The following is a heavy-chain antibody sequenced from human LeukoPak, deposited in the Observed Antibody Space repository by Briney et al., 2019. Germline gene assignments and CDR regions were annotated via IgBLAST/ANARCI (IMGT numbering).Heavy chain of an antibody. V-gene: IGHV3-33*01. CDR1: GFTFSSYG. D-gene: IGHD3-22*01. J-gene: IGHJ4*02. CDR2: IWYDGSNK. Sequence: GRSLRLSCAASGFTFSSYGMHWVRQAPGKGLEWVAVIWYDGSNKYYADSVKGRFTISRDNSKNTLYLQMSSLRAEDTAVYYCARDGHYYDSSGYYLDYWGQGTLVTVSS. CDR3: ARDGHYYDSSGYYLDY.